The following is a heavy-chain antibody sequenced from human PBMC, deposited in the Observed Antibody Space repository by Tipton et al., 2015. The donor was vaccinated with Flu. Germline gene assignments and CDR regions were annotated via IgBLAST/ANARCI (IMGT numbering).Heavy chain of an antibody. CDR2: IHYSGSA. V-gene: IGHV4-31*03. J-gene: IGHJ5*02. Sequence: GLVKPSETLSLTCSVSGGSISSGAYYWTWIRQHPGKGLEWIGYIHYSGSAYYNPSLKSRLSISIDTSKNLLSLNLSSVTAADTAVYYCARVPFYGSKSGCLDTWGQGTLVSVSS. CDR3: ARVPFYGSKSGCLDT. CDR1: GGSISSGAYY. D-gene: IGHD6-19*01.